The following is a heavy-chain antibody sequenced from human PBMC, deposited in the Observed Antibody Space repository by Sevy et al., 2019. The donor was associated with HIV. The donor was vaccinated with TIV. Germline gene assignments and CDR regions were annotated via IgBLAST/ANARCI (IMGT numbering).Heavy chain of an antibody. D-gene: IGHD3-3*01. V-gene: IGHV4-39*01. CDR2: IYYSGST. J-gene: IGHJ5*02. Sequence: SETLSLTCTVSGGSISSSSYYWGWIRQPPGKGLEWIGSIYYSGSTYYNPSLKSRVTISVDTSKNQFSLKLSSVTAADTAVYYCARHHAGDYDFWSGYQTINWFDPWGQGTLVNVSS. CDR1: GGSISSSSYY. CDR3: ARHHAGDYDFWSGYQTINWFDP.